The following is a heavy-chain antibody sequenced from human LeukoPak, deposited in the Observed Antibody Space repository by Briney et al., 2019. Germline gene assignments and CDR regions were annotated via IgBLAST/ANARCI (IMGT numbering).Heavy chain of an antibody. CDR2: IYHSGST. D-gene: IGHD3-22*01. V-gene: IGHV4-38-2*02. CDR3: ARVVYFDTTGYYYYFDY. J-gene: IGHJ4*02. Sequence: SETLSLTCTVSGYSISSGYYWGWIRPPPGRGLECIGSIYHSGSTYYNPSLKSRVTISVDTSTNQFSLRLSSVTAADTAVYYCARVVYFDTTGYYYYFDYWGQGALFTVSS. CDR1: GYSISSGYY.